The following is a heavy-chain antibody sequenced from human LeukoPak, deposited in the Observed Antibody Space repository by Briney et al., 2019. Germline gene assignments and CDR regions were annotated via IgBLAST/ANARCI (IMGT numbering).Heavy chain of an antibody. J-gene: IGHJ4*02. CDR2: ISAYNGDT. D-gene: IGHD4-23*01. V-gene: IGHV1-18*01. CDR3: ARQLRWDQYYFDY. Sequence: ASVKVTCKASGYTFTTYGFSWVRQAPGQGLEWMGWISAYNGDTKYALNLQGRVTMTTDTSTSTAYMELRSLRSDDTAVYYCARQLRWDQYYFDYWGQGTLVTVSS. CDR1: GYTFTTYG.